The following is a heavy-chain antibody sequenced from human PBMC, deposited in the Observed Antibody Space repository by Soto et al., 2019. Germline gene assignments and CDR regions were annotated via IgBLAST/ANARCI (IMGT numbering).Heavy chain of an antibody. Sequence: PGGSLRLSCAASGFTFSSYWMSWVRQAPGKGLEWVANIKQDGSEKYYVDSVKGRFTISRDNAKNSLYLQMNSLRAEDTAVYYCARAPKITIFGVVIKTSYYYGMDVWGQGTTVTVSS. V-gene: IGHV3-7*01. J-gene: IGHJ6*02. D-gene: IGHD3-3*01. CDR1: GFTFSSYW. CDR3: ARAPKITIFGVVIKTSYYYGMDV. CDR2: IKQDGSEK.